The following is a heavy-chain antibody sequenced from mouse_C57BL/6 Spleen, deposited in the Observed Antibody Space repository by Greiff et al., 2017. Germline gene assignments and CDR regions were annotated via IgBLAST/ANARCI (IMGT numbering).Heavy chain of an antibody. CDR2: ISDGGSYT. V-gene: IGHV5-4*01. J-gene: IGHJ2*01. Sequence: EVKLVESGGGLVKPGGSLKLSCAASGFTFSSYAMSWVRQTPEKRLEWVATISDGGSYTYYTDNVKGRFTIARDNAKNNLYLQMSHLKSEDTAMYYCARDRTGTGFDYWGQGTTLTVSS. D-gene: IGHD4-1*01. CDR1: GFTFSSYA. CDR3: ARDRTGTGFDY.